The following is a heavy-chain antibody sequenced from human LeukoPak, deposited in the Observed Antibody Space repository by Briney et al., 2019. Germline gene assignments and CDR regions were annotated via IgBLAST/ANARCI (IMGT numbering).Heavy chain of an antibody. Sequence: GASVKVSCKASGYTFTSYDINWVRQATGQGLEWMGRMNPNSGNTGYAQKFQGRVTITRKTSISTAYMELSSLRSEDTAVYYCARGIGDWFDPWGQGTLVTVSS. CDR1: GYTFTSYD. CDR2: MNPNSGNT. CDR3: ARGIGDWFDP. J-gene: IGHJ5*02. V-gene: IGHV1-8*03. D-gene: IGHD2-15*01.